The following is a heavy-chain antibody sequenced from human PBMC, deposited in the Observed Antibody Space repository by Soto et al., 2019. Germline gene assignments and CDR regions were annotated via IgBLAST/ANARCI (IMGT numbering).Heavy chain of an antibody. Sequence: SVKVSCKASGGTFSSYAISWVRQAPGQGLEWMGGIIPIFGTANYAQKFQGRVTITADESTSTAYMELSSLRSEDTAVYYCARGLRSFSYYDSSGYYLSNYYYYGMDVWGQGTTVTV. CDR3: ARGLRSFSYYDSSGYYLSNYYYYGMDV. D-gene: IGHD3-22*01. CDR2: IIPIFGTA. V-gene: IGHV1-69*13. J-gene: IGHJ6*02. CDR1: GGTFSSYA.